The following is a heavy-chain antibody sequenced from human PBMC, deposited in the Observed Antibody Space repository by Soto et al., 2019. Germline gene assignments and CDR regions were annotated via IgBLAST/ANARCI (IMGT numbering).Heavy chain of an antibody. CDR3: ARLRQWLVYFDY. D-gene: IGHD6-19*01. CDR1: GGSISSSSYY. J-gene: IGHJ4*02. CDR2: IYYSGST. V-gene: IGHV4-39*01. Sequence: SETLSPTCTVSGGSISSSSYYWGWIRQPPGKGLEWIGSIYYSGSTYYNPSLKSRVTISVDTSKNQFSLKLSSVTAADTAVYYCARLRQWLVYFDYWGQGTLVTVSS.